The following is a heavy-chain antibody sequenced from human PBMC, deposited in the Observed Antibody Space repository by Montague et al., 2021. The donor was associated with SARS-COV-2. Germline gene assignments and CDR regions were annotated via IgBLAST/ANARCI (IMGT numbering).Heavy chain of an antibody. V-gene: IGHV3-48*02. D-gene: IGHD6-13*01. CDR3: ARDALAASGSFDY. CDR1: GFPFSDHS. J-gene: IGHJ4*02. Sequence: SLRLSFAASGFPFSDHSMNWVRQAPGKGLQWVSHISTSGEIKYYADSVKGRFSISRDNAEKAVSLQMNSLRDDDTAIYYCARDALAASGSFDYWGPGILVTVSS. CDR2: ISTSGEIK.